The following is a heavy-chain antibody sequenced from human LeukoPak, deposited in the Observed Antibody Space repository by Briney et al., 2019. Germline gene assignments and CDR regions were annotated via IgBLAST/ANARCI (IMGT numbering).Heavy chain of an antibody. J-gene: IGHJ4*02. CDR2: ISAYNGNT. CDR1: GYTFTSYG. CDR3: ARVVTGDRDLDDY. D-gene: IGHD7-27*01. Sequence: APVKASCKASGYTFTSYGISWVPQAPGQGLEWMGWISAYNGNTNSAQKLQGRVTMTTDTSTSTAYMELRSLRSDDTAVYYCARVVTGDRDLDDYWGQGTLVTVSS. V-gene: IGHV1-18*01.